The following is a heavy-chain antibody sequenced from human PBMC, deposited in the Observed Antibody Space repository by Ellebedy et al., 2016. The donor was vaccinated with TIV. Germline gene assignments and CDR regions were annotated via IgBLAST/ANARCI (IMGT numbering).Heavy chain of an antibody. V-gene: IGHV3-30-3*01. CDR1: GFTFSSYA. CDR2: ISYDGSNK. J-gene: IGHJ6*02. D-gene: IGHD3-3*01. CDR3: AREQHLFLEWPLPRFPDTYYYYGMDV. Sequence: GESLKISXAASGFTFSSYAMHWVRQAPGKGLEWVAVISYDGSNKYYADSVKGRFTISRDNSKNTLYLQMNSLRAEDTAVYYCAREQHLFLEWPLPRFPDTYYYYGMDVWGQGTTVTVSS.